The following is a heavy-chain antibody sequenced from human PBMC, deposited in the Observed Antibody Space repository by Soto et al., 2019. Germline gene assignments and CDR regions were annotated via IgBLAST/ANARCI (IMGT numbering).Heavy chain of an antibody. J-gene: IGHJ4*02. CDR3: ARAFGWIAVAGTGFDY. D-gene: IGHD6-19*01. CDR2: IYYSGST. CDR1: GGSVSSGSYY. V-gene: IGHV4-61*01. Sequence: SETLSLTCTVSGGSVSSGSYYWSWIRQPPGKGLGWIGYIYYSGSTNYNPSLKSRVTISVDTSKNQFSLKLSSVTAADTAVYYCARAFGWIAVAGTGFDYWGQGTLVTVSS.